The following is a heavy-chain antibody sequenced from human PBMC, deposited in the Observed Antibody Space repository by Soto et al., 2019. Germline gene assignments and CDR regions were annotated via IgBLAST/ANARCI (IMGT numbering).Heavy chain of an antibody. Sequence: EVQLLESGGGLVQPEGSLRLSCAASGFTFTSYAMDWVRQAPGKGLEWVSVISSGGSTYYADSVRGRFTISRDNSKDTLSLQMNSLRAEDTAVYYCAKRRGAGGHFDYWGQGALVTVSS. CDR3: AKRRGAGGHFDY. D-gene: IGHD2-15*01. CDR1: GFTFTSYA. V-gene: IGHV3-23*01. CDR2: ISSGGST. J-gene: IGHJ4*02.